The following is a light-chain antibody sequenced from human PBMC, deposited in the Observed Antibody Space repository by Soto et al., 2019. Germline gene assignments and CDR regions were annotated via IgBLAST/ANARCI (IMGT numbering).Light chain of an antibody. Sequence: AIQLTQSPSPLSASVGDRVTITCRASQGISSALAWYQQKPGKAPKLLIYDASSLESGVPSRFSGSGSGTDFTLTISSLQPEDFATYYCQQFNSYPLFGGGTKVEIK. CDR2: DAS. V-gene: IGKV1-13*02. CDR1: QGISSA. J-gene: IGKJ4*01. CDR3: QQFNSYPL.